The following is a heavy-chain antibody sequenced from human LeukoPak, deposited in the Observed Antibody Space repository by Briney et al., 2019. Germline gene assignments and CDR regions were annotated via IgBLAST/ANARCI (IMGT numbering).Heavy chain of an antibody. CDR2: ISAYNGNT. Sequence: ASVKVSCKASGYTFTSYAMNWVRQAPGQGLEWMGWISAYNGNTNYAQKLQGRVTMTTDTSTSTAYMELRSLRSDDTAVYYCARVRAGYCSGGSCQPDDYWGQGTLVTVSS. V-gene: IGHV1-18*01. CDR3: ARVRAGYCSGGSCQPDDY. D-gene: IGHD2-15*01. CDR1: GYTFTSYA. J-gene: IGHJ4*02.